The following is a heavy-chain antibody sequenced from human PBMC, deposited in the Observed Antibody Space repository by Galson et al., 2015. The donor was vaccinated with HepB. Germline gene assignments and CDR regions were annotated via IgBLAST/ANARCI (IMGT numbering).Heavy chain of an antibody. V-gene: IGHV5-51*01. J-gene: IGHJ4*01. CDR2: IYPGDSDP. CDR3: ARVARGSGYSYGYYFDY. Sequence: QSGAEVTKPGQSLKISCKGSGYSFNSYWIGWVRQMPGKGLKWMAIIYPGDSDPRYSPSFQGQVIISADKSISTAYLQWSSLRASDTAIYYCARVARGSGYSYGYYFDYWGQGALVTVSS. CDR1: GYSFNSYW. D-gene: IGHD5-18*01.